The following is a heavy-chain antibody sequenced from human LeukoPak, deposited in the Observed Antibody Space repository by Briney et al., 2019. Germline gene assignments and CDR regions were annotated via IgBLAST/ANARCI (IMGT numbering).Heavy chain of an antibody. D-gene: IGHD4-11*01. CDR3: ARGRLQSGSYYFDY. Sequence: ASVKVSCKXSGYTFSSYGINWVRQAPGQGLEWMGWISAYKGNTNYAQKLQGRVTMTTDTSTSTAYMELRSLRSDDTAVYYCARGRLQSGSYYFDYWGQGTLVTVSS. CDR2: ISAYKGNT. V-gene: IGHV1-18*01. J-gene: IGHJ4*02. CDR1: GYTFSSYG.